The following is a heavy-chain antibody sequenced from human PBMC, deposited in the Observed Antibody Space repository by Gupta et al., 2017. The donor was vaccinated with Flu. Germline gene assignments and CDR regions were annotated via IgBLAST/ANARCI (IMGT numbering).Heavy chain of an antibody. CDR2: ITWDDSAT. J-gene: IGHJ4*02. V-gene: IGHV3-43*01. D-gene: IGHD1-26*01. CDR3: ARASGGSFFGHFFDS. Sequence: QAPGRGLEWVSLITWDDSATYYADSVKGRFTISRDNSRGSLYLQMNSLRSEDTAFYFCARASGGSFFGHFFDSWGQGTLVTVSS.